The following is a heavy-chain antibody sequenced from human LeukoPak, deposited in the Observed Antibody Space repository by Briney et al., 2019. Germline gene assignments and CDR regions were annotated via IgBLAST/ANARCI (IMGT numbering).Heavy chain of an antibody. J-gene: IGHJ4*02. CDR1: GGSISTSIYY. Sequence: SETLSLTCTVSGGSISTSIYYWGWIRQPPGKGLEWIGSIYYSGSTYYNPSLKSRVTISVDTSKNQFSLKLSSVTAADTAVYYCARLTSTPVEMATIGGFDYWGQGTVVTVSS. CDR3: ARLTSTPVEMATIGGFDY. CDR2: IYYSGST. V-gene: IGHV4-39*07. D-gene: IGHD5-24*01.